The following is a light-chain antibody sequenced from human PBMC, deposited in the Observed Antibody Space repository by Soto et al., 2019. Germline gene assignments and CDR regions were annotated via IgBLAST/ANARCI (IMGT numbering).Light chain of an antibody. Sequence: DIQMTQSPSSLSASVGDRVTITCRASQTITGYLNWYQQRPVKAPKLLIYAASSLQSGVPSRFSGSGSGTDFTRTSNSLQPEDVATYYCQQSHGIPYTFGQGTKLEIK. CDR2: AAS. J-gene: IGKJ2*01. CDR3: QQSHGIPYT. V-gene: IGKV1-39*01. CDR1: QTITGY.